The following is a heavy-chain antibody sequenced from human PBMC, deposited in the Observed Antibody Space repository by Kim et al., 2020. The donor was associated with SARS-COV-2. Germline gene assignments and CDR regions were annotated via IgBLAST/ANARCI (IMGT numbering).Heavy chain of an antibody. CDR1: GFTFSSYA. Sequence: GGSLRLSCAASGFTFSSYAMSWVRQAPGKGLEWVSAISGSGGSTCYADSVKGRFTISRDNSKNTLYLQMNSLRAEDTAVYYCAKDRLEVAGAYYYYYGMDVWGQGTTVTVSS. D-gene: IGHD6-19*01. V-gene: IGHV3-23*01. CDR3: AKDRLEVAGAYYYYYGMDV. J-gene: IGHJ6*02. CDR2: ISGSGGST.